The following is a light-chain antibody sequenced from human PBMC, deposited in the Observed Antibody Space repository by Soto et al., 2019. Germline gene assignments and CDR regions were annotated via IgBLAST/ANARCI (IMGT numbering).Light chain of an antibody. Sequence: QSVLTQPPSASGTPGQRVTISCSGSSSNIGRNTVNWYQQLPGTAPKLLIYSNNHRPSGVPDRFSGSKSGTSASLAISGLRSEDEADYCCAVWDDSLKAVVFGGGTQLTVL. J-gene: IGLJ2*01. V-gene: IGLV1-44*01. CDR1: SSNIGRNT. CDR3: AVWDDSLKAVV. CDR2: SNN.